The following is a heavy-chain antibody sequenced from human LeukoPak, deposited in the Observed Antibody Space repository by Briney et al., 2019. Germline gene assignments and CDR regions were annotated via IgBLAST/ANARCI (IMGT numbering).Heavy chain of an antibody. V-gene: IGHV3-30-3*01. D-gene: IGHD3-3*01. CDR2: ISFDGSIQ. Sequence: PGGSLRLSCAVSGFTFSSYSLHWVRQAPGKGLEWVAVISFDGSIQKYADSVRGRFTISRDNSKNTLYLQMNSLRAEDTAVYYCARELTILGIVIQRYDAFDIWGQGTMVTVST. J-gene: IGHJ3*02. CDR3: ARELTILGIVIQRYDAFDI. CDR1: GFTFSSYS.